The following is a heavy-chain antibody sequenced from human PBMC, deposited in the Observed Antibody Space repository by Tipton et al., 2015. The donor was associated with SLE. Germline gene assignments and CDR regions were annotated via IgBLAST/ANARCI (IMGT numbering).Heavy chain of an antibody. D-gene: IGHD6-6*01. V-gene: IGHV3-23*01. CDR2: VSSSGGDT. Sequence: GSLRLSCATSGFTFSNYAMTWVRQATGKGLEWVSAVSSSGGDTYYADSVKGRFTISRDNSKNTLYLQMNSLRAEDTAVYYCAKDSPPVEYNSMYYFDYWGQGAPVTVSS. J-gene: IGHJ4*02. CDR1: GFTFSNYA. CDR3: AKDSPPVEYNSMYYFDY.